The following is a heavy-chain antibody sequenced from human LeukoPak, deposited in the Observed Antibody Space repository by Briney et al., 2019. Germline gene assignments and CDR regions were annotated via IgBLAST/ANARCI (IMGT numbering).Heavy chain of an antibody. Sequence: PGGSLRLSCAASGFTFSSYGMHWVRQAPGKGLEWVAFIRYDGSNKYYADSVKGRFTISRDNSKNTLYPQMNSLRAEDTAVYYCAKDLAYYDSSGYTYFDYWGQGTLVTVSS. V-gene: IGHV3-30*02. CDR1: GFTFSSYG. CDR3: AKDLAYYDSSGYTYFDY. J-gene: IGHJ4*02. D-gene: IGHD3-22*01. CDR2: IRYDGSNK.